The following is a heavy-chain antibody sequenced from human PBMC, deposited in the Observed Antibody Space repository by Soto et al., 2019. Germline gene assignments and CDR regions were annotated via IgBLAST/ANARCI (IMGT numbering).Heavy chain of an antibody. CDR1: GFTFSSYG. V-gene: IGHV3-30*03. CDR2: ISYDGSNK. D-gene: IGHD1-26*01. J-gene: IGHJ3*02. Sequence: GGSLRLSCAASGFTFSSYGMHWVRQAPGKGLEWVAVISYDGSNKYYADSVKGRFTISRNNSKNTLYLLMNSLRAEDTAVYYCATGGSWELLRENAFDIWGQGTMVTVSS. CDR3: ATGGSWELLRENAFDI.